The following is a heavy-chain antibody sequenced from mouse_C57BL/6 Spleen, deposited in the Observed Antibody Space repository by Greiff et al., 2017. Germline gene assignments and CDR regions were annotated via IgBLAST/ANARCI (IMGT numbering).Heavy chain of an antibody. CDR3: ARKYGNYGFDY. CDR2: IDPSDSYT. J-gene: IGHJ2*01. Sequence: VQLQQPGAELVKPGASVKLSCKASGYTFTSYWMQWVKQRPGQGLEWIGEIDPSDSYTNYNQKFKGKATLTVDTSSSTAYMQLSSLTSEDSAVYYCARKYGNYGFDYWGQGTTLTVSS. D-gene: IGHD2-10*02. CDR1: GYTFTSYW. V-gene: IGHV1-50*01.